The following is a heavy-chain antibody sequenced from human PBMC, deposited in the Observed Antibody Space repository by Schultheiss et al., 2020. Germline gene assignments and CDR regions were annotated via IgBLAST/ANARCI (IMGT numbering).Heavy chain of an antibody. Sequence: WGSLRLSCAASGFTFSSYAMHWVRQAPGKGLEWVSAISGSGGSTYYADSVKGRFTISRDNSKNTLYLQMNSLRAEDTAVYYCARGGLPFWSAEGIDYYYMDVWGQGTTVTVAS. CDR2: ISGSGGST. CDR1: GFTFSSYA. D-gene: IGHD3-3*01. V-gene: IGHV3-23*01. J-gene: IGHJ6*03. CDR3: ARGGLPFWSAEGIDYYYMDV.